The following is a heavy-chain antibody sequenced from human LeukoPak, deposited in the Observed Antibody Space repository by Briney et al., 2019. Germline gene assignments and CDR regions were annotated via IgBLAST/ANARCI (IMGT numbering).Heavy chain of an antibody. CDR2: IYYSGST. CDR3: ARDPRYFDWLLKRYYFDY. D-gene: IGHD3-9*01. V-gene: IGHV4-39*02. CDR1: GCSISSSSYY. J-gene: IGHJ4*02. Sequence: SETLSLTCTVSGCSISSSSYYWGWIRQPPGKGLEWIGSIYYSGSTYYNPSLKSRVTISVDTSKNQFSLKLSSVAAADTAVYYCARDPRYFDWLLKRYYFDYWGQGTLVTVSS.